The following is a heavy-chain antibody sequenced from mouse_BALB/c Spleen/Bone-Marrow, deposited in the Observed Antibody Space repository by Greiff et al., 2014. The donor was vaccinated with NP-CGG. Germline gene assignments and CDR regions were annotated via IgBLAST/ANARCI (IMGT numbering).Heavy chain of an antibody. CDR2: IDPEIGNT. D-gene: IGHD4-1*01. CDR1: GFNIKDYF. J-gene: IGHJ2*01. V-gene: IGHV14-1*02. CDR3: ARLFGTRDFDY. Sequence: VQLQQSGAELVRPGALVKLSCKASGFNIKDYFMHWVKRRPEQGLEWIGWIDPEIGNTLYDPKFQGKASITADTSSNTAYLQLSSLTSEDTAVYYCARLFGTRDFDYWGQGTTLTVSS.